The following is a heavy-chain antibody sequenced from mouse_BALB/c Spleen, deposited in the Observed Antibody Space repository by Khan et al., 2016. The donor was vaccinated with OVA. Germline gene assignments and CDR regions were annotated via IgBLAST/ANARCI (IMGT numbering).Heavy chain of an antibody. CDR1: GYPFTSYW. V-gene: IGHV1-7*01. CDR3: ARDRIDY. Sequence: VELVESGAELAKPGPSVKMSCKASGYPFTSYWMHWVNQRPGQGLEWIGYINPTSGYTDYNEKFKDKATLSADKSSSTAYMQLSSLTSEDSAVYYCARDRIDYWGQGTTLTVSS. CDR2: INPTSGYT. J-gene: IGHJ2*01.